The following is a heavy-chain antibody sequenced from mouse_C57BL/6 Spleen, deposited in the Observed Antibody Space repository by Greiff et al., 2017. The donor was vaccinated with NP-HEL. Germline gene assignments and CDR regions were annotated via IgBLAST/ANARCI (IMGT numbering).Heavy chain of an antibody. CDR1: GYTFTGYW. CDR2: ILPGSGSA. V-gene: IGHV1-9*01. J-gene: IGHJ1*03. D-gene: IGHD2-4*01. CDR3: ARSRGLRRGWYSEV. Sequence: QVHVKQSGAELMKPGASEKLSCKATGYTFTGYWIERVKQRPGHGLAWIGEILPGSGSASDDEKFKGKGTFIARPSSNTAYMQLSSLATEDSAIYDCARSRGLRRGWYSEVWGTGTTVTVSS.